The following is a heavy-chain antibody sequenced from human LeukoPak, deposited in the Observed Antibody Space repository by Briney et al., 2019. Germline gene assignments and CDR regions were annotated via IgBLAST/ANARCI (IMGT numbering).Heavy chain of an antibody. V-gene: IGHV3-33*01. CDR1: GFTSSSYG. D-gene: IGHD6-13*01. J-gene: IGHJ5*02. CDR3: ARDGIAAADSMSNWFDP. Sequence: PGGSLRLSCAASGFTSSSYGMHWVRQAPGKGLEWVAVIWYDGSNKYYADSVKGRFTISRDNSKNTLYLQMNSLRAEDTAVYYCARDGIAAADSMSNWFDPWGQGTLVTVSS. CDR2: IWYDGSNK.